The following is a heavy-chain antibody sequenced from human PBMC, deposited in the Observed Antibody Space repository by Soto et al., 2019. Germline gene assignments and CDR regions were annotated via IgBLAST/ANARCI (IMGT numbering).Heavy chain of an antibody. J-gene: IGHJ4*02. V-gene: IGHV4-34*01. CDR2: INHSGST. D-gene: IGHD3-3*01. CDR1: GGSFSGYY. Sequence: SETLSLTCAVYGGSFSGYYWSWIRQPPGKGLEWIGEINHSGSTNYNPSLKSRVTISVDTSKNQFSLKLSSVTAADTAVYYCATRALVGYYDFWSGFDYWGQGTLVTVSS. CDR3: ATRALVGYYDFWSGFDY.